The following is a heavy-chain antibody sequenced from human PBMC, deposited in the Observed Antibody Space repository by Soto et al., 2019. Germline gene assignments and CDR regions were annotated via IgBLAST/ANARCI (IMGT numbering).Heavy chain of an antibody. D-gene: IGHD5-18*01. V-gene: IGHV3-7*05. CDR1: GFTFGGYW. J-gene: IGHJ4*02. CDR2: INQDGSET. CDR3: ASGDKYSGDY. Sequence: EVQLVESGGGLVQPGGSLRLSCAASGFTFGGYWMSWVCQAPGKGLEWVANINQDGSETYYVDSVKGRFTISRDNAKNSLYLQMNSLRAEDTAVYYCASGDKYSGDYWGQGTLVTVSS.